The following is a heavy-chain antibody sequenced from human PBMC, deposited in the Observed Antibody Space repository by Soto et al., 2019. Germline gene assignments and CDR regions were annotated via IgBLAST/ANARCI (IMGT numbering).Heavy chain of an antibody. CDR2: IKDDGTKT. V-gene: IGHV3-7*03. Sequence: PGWSLRLSCSASGFTYSAYYMNWVRQAPGKGLEWVANIKDDGTKTFYADSVRGRFTISRDNAKNSLYLQMNSLRAEDTAVYYCESLNWEVPATGPWGRGTLVTVSS. D-gene: IGHD2-2*01. J-gene: IGHJ4*02. CDR1: GFTYSAYY. CDR3: ESLNWEVPATGP.